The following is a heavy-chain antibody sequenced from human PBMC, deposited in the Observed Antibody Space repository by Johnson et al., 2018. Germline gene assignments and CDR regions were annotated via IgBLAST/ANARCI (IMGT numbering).Heavy chain of an antibody. CDR2: IYSGGST. J-gene: IGHJ3*02. D-gene: IGHD4-17*01. CDR1: GFTVSSNY. V-gene: IGHV3-53*01. Sequence: VQLVESGGGLIQPGGSLRLSCAASGFTVSSNYMSWVRQAPGKGLEWVSVIYSGGSTYYADSVKGRFTISRDNSKNTLYLKMNSLRAEDTAVYYCAKAGYYGDYLLAFDIWGQGTMVTVSS. CDR3: AKAGYYGDYLLAFDI.